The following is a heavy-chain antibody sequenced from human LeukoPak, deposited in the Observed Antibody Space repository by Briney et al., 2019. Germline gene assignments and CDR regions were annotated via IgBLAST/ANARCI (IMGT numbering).Heavy chain of an antibody. CDR1: GFIFSDYY. Sequence: PGGSLRLSCAASGFIFSDYYMSWIRQAPGKGLEWVSYISSSGSTIYYADSVKGRFTISRDNAKNSLYLQMNSLRAEETAVYYCARDGGYSSSSGDAFDIWGQGTMVTVSS. CDR2: ISSSGSTI. J-gene: IGHJ3*02. V-gene: IGHV3-11*01. CDR3: ARDGGYSSSSGDAFDI. D-gene: IGHD6-6*01.